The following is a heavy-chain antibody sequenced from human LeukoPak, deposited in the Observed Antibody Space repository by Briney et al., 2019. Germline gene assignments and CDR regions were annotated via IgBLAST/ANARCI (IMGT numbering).Heavy chain of an antibody. J-gene: IGHJ4*02. CDR2: IYSDNT. V-gene: IGHV3-53*01. CDR3: ARRAGAYSHPYDY. D-gene: IGHD4/OR15-4a*01. CDR1: GFTVSSNS. Sequence: GGSLRLSCTVSGFTVSSNSMSWVRQAPGKGLEWVSFIYSDNTHYSDSVKGRFTISIDNSNNTLYLQMNSLRAEDTAVYYCARRAGAYSHPYDYWGQGTLVTVSS.